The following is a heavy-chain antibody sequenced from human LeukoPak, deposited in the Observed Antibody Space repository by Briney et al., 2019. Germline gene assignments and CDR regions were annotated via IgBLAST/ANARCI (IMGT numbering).Heavy chain of an antibody. V-gene: IGHV3-23*01. CDR1: GFTFSSYA. J-gene: IGHJ4*02. D-gene: IGHD1-26*01. CDR2: ISLGGVNT. Sequence: GGSLRLSCAASGFTFSSYAMSWVRQAPGKGLEWVSAISLGGVNTYYADSVKGRFTVSRVNSKNTLYLQMNSLRVEDTAVYYCARGVGYSGSYYFDYWGQGTLVTVSS. CDR3: ARGVGYSGSYYFDY.